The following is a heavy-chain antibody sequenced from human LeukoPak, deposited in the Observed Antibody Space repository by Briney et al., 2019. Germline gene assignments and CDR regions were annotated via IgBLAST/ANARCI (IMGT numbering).Heavy chain of an antibody. CDR1: GGFISSYY. J-gene: IGHJ4*02. Sequence: PSETLSLTCTVSGGFISSYYWSWIRQPPGKGLEWIGYIYYSGSTNYNPSLKSRVTISVDTSKNQFSLKLSSVTAADTAVYYCARSVRAVAGTIDYWGQGTLVTVSS. CDR3: ARSVRAVAGTIDY. CDR2: IYYSGST. D-gene: IGHD6-19*01. V-gene: IGHV4-59*01.